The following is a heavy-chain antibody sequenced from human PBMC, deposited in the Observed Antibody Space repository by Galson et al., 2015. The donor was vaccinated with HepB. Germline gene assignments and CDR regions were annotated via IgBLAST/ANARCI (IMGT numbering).Heavy chain of an antibody. Sequence: VSGISISGSQYYWGWIRQSPKKGLEWIGSIYYGGRTYFSPSFQSRVAMSVDTSKNQLSLTLSSVTAADTAVYRCERPLVLNGRFTPGVGPFHIWGHGTLVTVSA. J-gene: IGHJ3*02. CDR1: GISISGSQYY. CDR3: ERPLVLNGRFTPGVGPFHI. D-gene: IGHD2-8*01. V-gene: IGHV4-39*01. CDR2: IYYGGRT.